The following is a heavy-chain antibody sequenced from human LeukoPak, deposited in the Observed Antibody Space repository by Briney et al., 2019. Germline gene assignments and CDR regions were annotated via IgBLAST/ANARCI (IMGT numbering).Heavy chain of an antibody. D-gene: IGHD3-22*01. CDR3: ASSTSYYYDSSGPDLYYFDY. V-gene: IGHV4-34*01. CDR2: INHSGST. CDR1: GGSFSGYY. J-gene: IGHJ4*02. Sequence: SETLSLTCAVYGGSFSGYYWSWIRQPPGKGLEWIGEINHSGSTNYNPSLKSRVTISVDTSKNQFSLKLSSVTAADMAVYYCASSTSYYYDSSGPDLYYFDYWGQGTLVTVSS.